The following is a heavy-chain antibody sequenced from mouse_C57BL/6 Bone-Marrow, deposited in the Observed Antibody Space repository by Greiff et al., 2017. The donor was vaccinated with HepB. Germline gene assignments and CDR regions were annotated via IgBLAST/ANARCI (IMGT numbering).Heavy chain of an antibody. J-gene: IGHJ2*01. V-gene: IGHV5-16*01. CDR2: INYDGSST. CDR3: ARGAYYRGYFDY. CDR1: GFTFSDYY. Sequence: EVKLMESEGGLVQPGSSMKLSCTASGFTFSDYYMAWVRQVPEKGLEWVANINYDGSSTYYLDSLKSRFIISRDNAKNILYLQMSSLKSEDTATYYCARGAYYRGYFDYWGQGTTLTVSS. D-gene: IGHD2-12*01.